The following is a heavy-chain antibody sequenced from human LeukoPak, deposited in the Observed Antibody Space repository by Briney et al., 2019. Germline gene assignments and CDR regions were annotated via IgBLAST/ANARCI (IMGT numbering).Heavy chain of an antibody. J-gene: IGHJ4*02. V-gene: IGHV2-5*02. CDR3: AHTGYTYGYPFDY. CDR1: GFSLGTSGVG. Sequence: SGPTLLKPTQTLTLTCTFSGFSLGTSGVGVGWIRQPPGKALEWLTLIFWDDNKRYSPSLKSRGTSTRDSAKRQMGLTMTNMDPVDTATYYCAHTGYTYGYPFDYWGQGTLVTVSS. D-gene: IGHD5-18*01. CDR2: IFWDDNK.